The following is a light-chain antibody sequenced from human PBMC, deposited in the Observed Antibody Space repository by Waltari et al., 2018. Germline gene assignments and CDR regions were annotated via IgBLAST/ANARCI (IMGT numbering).Light chain of an antibody. V-gene: IGLV2-14*03. CDR2: DVT. CDR3: SSYTSSSALV. Sequence: QSALTQSASVSGSPGQSITISCTGTSNDVGGYHHVSWYQQHPGKAPKLMIYDVTNRPSGVSNRFSGSKSGNTASLTISGLQAEDEADYYCSSYTSSSALVFGGGTKLTVL. CDR1: SNDVGGYHH. J-gene: IGLJ2*01.